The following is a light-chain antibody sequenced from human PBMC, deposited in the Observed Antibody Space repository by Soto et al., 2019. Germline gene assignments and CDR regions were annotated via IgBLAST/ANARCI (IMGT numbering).Light chain of an antibody. CDR2: GNN. J-gene: IGLJ2*01. V-gene: IGLV1-40*01. CDR3: QSYDRSLTGVV. CDR1: GSNIGSNYD. Sequence: QSVLTQPPSVSGAPGQGVTISCTGSGSNIGSNYDVHWYQQLPGTAPKLLIYGNNNRPSGVPDRFSGSRSGTSGSLAITGLQAEDEADYYCQSYDRSLTGVVFGGGTKLTVL.